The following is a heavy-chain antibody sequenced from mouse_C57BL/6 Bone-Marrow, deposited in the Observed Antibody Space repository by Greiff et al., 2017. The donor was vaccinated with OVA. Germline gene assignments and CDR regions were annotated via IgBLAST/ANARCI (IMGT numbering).Heavy chain of an antibody. J-gene: IGHJ2*01. D-gene: IGHD1-1*01. V-gene: IGHV14-2*01. CDR2: IDPEDGET. CDR3: ATPPYGSNDY. CDR1: GFNIQDYY. Sequence: VQLQQPGAELVKPGASVKLCCKASGFNIQDYYMHWVKQRTEQGLEWIGRIDPEDGETKYAPKFQGKATLTADTSSNTAYLQLSSLTSEDTAVYYCATPPYGSNDYWGRGTTLTVSS.